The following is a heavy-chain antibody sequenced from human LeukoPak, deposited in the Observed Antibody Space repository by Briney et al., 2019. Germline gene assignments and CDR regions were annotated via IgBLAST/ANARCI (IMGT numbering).Heavy chain of an antibody. CDR1: GFTFSSYS. CDR2: ISSSSSYI. CDR3: ARDSPRFIAAAGNLDY. Sequence: PGGSLRLSCAASGFTFSSYSMNWVRQAPGKGLEWVSSISSSSSYIYYADSVKGRFTISRDNAKNSLYLQMNSLRAEDTAVYYCARDSPRFIAAAGNLDYWGQGTLVTVSS. D-gene: IGHD6-13*01. V-gene: IGHV3-21*01. J-gene: IGHJ4*02.